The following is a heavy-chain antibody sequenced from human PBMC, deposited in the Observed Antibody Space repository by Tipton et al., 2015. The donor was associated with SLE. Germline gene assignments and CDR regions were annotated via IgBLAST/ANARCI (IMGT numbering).Heavy chain of an antibody. D-gene: IGHD3-22*01. CDR1: GGSISSYY. CDR3: ARDLWLYYYDSTEAFGY. J-gene: IGHJ4*02. CDR2: IYTSGST. Sequence: TLSLTCTVSGGSISSYYWSWIRQPAGTGLEWIGRIYTSGSTNYNPSLKSRVTMSVDTSKNQFSLKLSSVTAADTAVYYCARDLWLYYYDSTEAFGYWGQGTLVTVSS. V-gene: IGHV4-4*07.